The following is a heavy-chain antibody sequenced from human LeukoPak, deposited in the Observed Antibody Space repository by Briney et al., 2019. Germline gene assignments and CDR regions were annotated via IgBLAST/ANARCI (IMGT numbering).Heavy chain of an antibody. D-gene: IGHD6-13*01. V-gene: IGHV4-38-2*01. CDR1: GYSISSGYY. J-gene: IGHJ5*02. CDR2: IYHSGST. Sequence: SETLSLTCAVSGYSISSGYYWGWIRQPPGKGLEWIGSIYHSGSTYYNPSLKSRVTISVDTSKNQFSLKLSSVTAADTAVYYCARGGIAAADNWFDPRGQGTLVTVSS. CDR3: ARGGIAAADNWFDP.